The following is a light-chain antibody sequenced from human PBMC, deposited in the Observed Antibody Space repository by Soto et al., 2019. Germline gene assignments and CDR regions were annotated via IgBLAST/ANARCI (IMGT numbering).Light chain of an antibody. CDR1: QTISRS. V-gene: IGKV1-39*01. CDR3: QQTHSVPLT. CDR2: AAS. Sequence: DIQMTQSPSSLSASSGARVTITCRASQTISRSLNWFQHKPGKAPKLLIYAASILQTEVPSRFSGSGSGTDFTLTITSLQFEDFATYYCQQTHSVPLTFGQGTRLEIK. J-gene: IGKJ5*01.